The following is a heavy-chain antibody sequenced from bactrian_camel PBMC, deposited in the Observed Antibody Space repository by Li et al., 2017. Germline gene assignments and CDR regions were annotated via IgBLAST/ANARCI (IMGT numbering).Heavy chain of an antibody. V-gene: IGHV3S63*01. CDR3: AADLTRTFFTASFNAACGTSPDYY. CDR2: ILRSDGSE. J-gene: IGHJ4*01. Sequence: QVQLVESGGGSVQSGEALTLSCRTTGFGFDGSFGDSDIGWYRRRSTCEPVAILRSDGSEYYADSVKGRFTISRDNAKNTLYLQMNSLKTEDTGVYYCAADLTRTFFTASFNAACGTSPDYYWGQGTQVTVSS. CDR1: GFGFDGSFGDSD. D-gene: IGHD1*01.